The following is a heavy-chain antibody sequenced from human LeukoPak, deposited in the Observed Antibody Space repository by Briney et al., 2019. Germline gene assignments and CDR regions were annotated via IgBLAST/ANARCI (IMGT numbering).Heavy chain of an antibody. CDR2: ISYDGSNK. V-gene: IGHV3-30*04. D-gene: IGHD1-1*01. J-gene: IGHJ6*02. Sequence: GRSLRLSCAASEFTFSAYAMHWVRQAPGKGLEWVAGISYDGSNKYYTDSVKGRFTISRDNAKNSLYLQMNSLRAEDTAVYYCASTGTGYYYGMDVWGQGTTVTVSS. CDR3: ASTGTGYYYGMDV. CDR1: EFTFSAYA.